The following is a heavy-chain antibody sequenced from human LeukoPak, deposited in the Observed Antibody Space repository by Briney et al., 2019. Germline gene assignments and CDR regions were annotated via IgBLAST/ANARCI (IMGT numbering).Heavy chain of an antibody. CDR2: IIPIFGTA. Sequence: SVKVSCKASGGTFSSYAISWVRQAPGQGLEWMGGIIPIFGTANYAQKFQGRVTITADESTSTAYMELSSLRSEDTAVYYCARAGEMAMVTASMDAWGKGTTVTVSS. D-gene: IGHD5-18*01. J-gene: IGHJ6*03. CDR3: ARAGEMAMVTASMDA. CDR1: GGTFSSYA. V-gene: IGHV1-69*13.